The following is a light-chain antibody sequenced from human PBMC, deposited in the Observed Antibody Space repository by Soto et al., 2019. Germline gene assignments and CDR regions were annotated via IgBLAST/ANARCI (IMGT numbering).Light chain of an antibody. CDR2: YAS. V-gene: IGKV1-5*03. CDR1: QSITNC. J-gene: IGKJ2*01. CDR3: QQHNPYSPYT. Sequence: DIQMTQSPSTLSASVGDRVTITCRASQSITNCLAWYQQKPGNAPKLLIFYASSLRSGVPSRFSGSGSGTECTLTISSLQPEDFATYYCQQHNPYSPYTFGQGTKLEIK.